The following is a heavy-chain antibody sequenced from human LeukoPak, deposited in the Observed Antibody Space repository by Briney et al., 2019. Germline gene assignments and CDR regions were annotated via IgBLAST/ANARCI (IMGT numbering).Heavy chain of an antibody. J-gene: IGHJ4*02. CDR1: GFTFSSYA. CDR2: ISASGGST. D-gene: IGHD3-22*01. V-gene: IGHV3-23*01. CDR3: AKGNGVVYFDSSGYYPFDY. Sequence: GGSLRLSCAASGFTFSSYAMSWVRQAPGKGLEWVSAISASGGSTYYADSVKGRFTISRDNSKNTLHLQMNSLRAEDTAVYYCAKGNGVVYFDSSGYYPFDYWGQGTLDTVSS.